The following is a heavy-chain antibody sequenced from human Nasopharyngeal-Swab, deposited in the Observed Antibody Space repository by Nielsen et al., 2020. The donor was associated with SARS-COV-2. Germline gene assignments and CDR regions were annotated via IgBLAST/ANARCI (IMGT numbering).Heavy chain of an antibody. V-gene: IGHV3-7*01. Sequence: GESLKISCTGSGFLFSDFWMTWVRQAPGKGLEWVGNIKYDGSESYHVDSVKGRFTISRDNARNSLILQMNSLRVEDSGLYYCARGRVAAAMASSDTWGQGTLVTVSS. CDR1: GFLFSDFW. D-gene: IGHD5-18*01. CDR3: ARGRVAAAMASSDT. J-gene: IGHJ4*02. CDR2: IKYDGSES.